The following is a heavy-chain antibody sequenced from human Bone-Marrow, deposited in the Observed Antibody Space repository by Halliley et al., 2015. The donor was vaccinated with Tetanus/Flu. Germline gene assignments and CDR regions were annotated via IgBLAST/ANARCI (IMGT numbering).Heavy chain of an antibody. CDR1: GFTFSNYN. D-gene: IGHD5-12*01. V-gene: IGHV3-33*01. CDR2: IWYDGSNK. Sequence: SLRLSCAASGFTFSNYNIHWVRQAPGKGLEWVGVIWYDGSNKYYADSMKGRFTISRDNSKNMLYLQMNTLRAEDTAVYYCARSDSGTYHPLFDYWGLGTLVTVSS. CDR3: ARSDSGTYHPLFDY. J-gene: IGHJ4*02.